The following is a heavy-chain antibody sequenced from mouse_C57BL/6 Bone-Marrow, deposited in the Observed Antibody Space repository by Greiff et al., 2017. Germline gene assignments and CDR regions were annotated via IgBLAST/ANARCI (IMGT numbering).Heavy chain of an antibody. Sequence: QVQLQQSGSELRSPGSSVKLSCKDFDSEVFPIAYMSWVRQKPGHGFEWIGGILPSSGRTIYGGKFEDKATLDADTLSNTAYLELNSLTSEDSAIYYCARGGDYYYGSSYGFYYAMDYWGQGTSVTVSS. D-gene: IGHD1-1*01. J-gene: IGHJ4*01. CDR2: ILPSSGRT. V-gene: IGHV15-2*01. CDR3: ARGGDYYYGSSYGFYYAMDY. CDR1: DSEVFPIAY.